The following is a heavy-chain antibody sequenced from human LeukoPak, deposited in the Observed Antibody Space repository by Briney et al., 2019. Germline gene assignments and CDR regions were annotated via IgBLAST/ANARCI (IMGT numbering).Heavy chain of an antibody. CDR2: IWYDGSNK. V-gene: IGHV3-33*01. J-gene: IGHJ3*02. Sequence: GRSLRLSCAASGFTFSNYGMHWVRQAPGKGLEWVAVIWYDGSNKHYADSVKGRFTISRDNSKNTLYLQMNSLRAEDTAVYYCARVKMTTSALDIWGQGTRVTVSS. CDR3: ARVKMTTSALDI. CDR1: GFTFSNYG. D-gene: IGHD4-17*01.